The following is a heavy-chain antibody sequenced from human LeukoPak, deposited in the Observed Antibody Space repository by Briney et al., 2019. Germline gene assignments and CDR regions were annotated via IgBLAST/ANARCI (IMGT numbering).Heavy chain of an antibody. D-gene: IGHD1-7*01. Sequence: ASVKVSCMASGYTSTSYGISWVRQAPGQGLEWMGWISAYNGNTNYAQKLQGRVTMTTDTSTSTAYMELRSLRSDDTAVYYCARVRNLVPLEYWGQGTLVTVSS. V-gene: IGHV1-18*01. J-gene: IGHJ4*02. CDR3: ARVRNLVPLEY. CDR2: ISAYNGNT. CDR1: GYTSTSYG.